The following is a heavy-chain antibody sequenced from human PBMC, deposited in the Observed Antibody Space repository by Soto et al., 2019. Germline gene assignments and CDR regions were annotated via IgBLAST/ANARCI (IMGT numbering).Heavy chain of an antibody. D-gene: IGHD1-26*01. Sequence: GASVKVSCKASGYTFTSYYMHWVRQAPGQGLEWMRIINPSGGSTSYAQKFQGRVTMTRDTSTSTVYMELSSLRSEDTAVYYCARYRGSYLLAFDIWGQGTMVTVSS. CDR1: GYTFTSYY. V-gene: IGHV1-46*01. J-gene: IGHJ3*02. CDR3: ARYRGSYLLAFDI. CDR2: INPSGGST.